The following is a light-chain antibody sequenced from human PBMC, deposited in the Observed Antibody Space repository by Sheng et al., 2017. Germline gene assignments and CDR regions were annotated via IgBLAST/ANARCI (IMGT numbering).Light chain of an antibody. CDR3: QAWDISTGV. Sequence: YELTQPPSVSVSPGQTASITCSGDKLGDKYACWYQQKPGQSPVLVIYQDTKRPSGIPERFSGSNSGNTATLTISGTQAVDETDYYCQAWDISTGVFGTGTKVTVL. V-gene: IGLV3-1*01. J-gene: IGLJ1*01. CDR1: KLGDKY. CDR2: QDT.